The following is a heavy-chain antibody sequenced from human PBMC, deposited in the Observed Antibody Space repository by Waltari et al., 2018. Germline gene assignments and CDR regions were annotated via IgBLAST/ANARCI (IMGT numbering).Heavy chain of an antibody. J-gene: IGHJ6*03. V-gene: IGHV4-59*01. CDR2: VYDNGVT. Sequence: QVQLQESGPGLVKPSETLSLTCSVSGGSISGYYWNWIRQSPGKGLEWIGYVYDNGVTNYNPSLKSRVTVSVDTSKMLFSLRVTSMTAADTAVYFCARERRELAGRSTLRTRNTYSYYMDVWGKGKPVTVSS. CDR1: GGSISGYY. CDR3: ARERRELAGRSTLRTRNTYSYYMDV. D-gene: IGHD1-26*01.